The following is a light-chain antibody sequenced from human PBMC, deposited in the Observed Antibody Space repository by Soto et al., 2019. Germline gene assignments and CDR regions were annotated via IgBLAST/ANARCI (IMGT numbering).Light chain of an antibody. Sequence: EIVLTQSPGTLSLSPGERATLSCRASQSVAKNYLAWYQRKPGQAPRLLVYGASSRATGIPDRFSGSGSGTDFALTISRLEPEDFAVFYCKQYAASPITFGGGTKVEIK. V-gene: IGKV3-20*01. J-gene: IGKJ4*01. CDR3: KQYAASPIT. CDR2: GAS. CDR1: QSVAKNY.